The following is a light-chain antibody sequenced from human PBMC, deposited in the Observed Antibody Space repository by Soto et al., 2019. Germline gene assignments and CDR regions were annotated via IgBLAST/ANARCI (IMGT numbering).Light chain of an antibody. CDR3: QKYNIAPLFT. CDR1: QGISTY. CDR2: AAS. V-gene: IGKV1-27*01. J-gene: IGKJ3*01. Sequence: DIPMTQSPSSLSASVGVRVTITCRASQGISTYLAWYQQKPGKGPNLLIYAASALQAGVPSRFSGGGSGTEFTLTISRLQPEDVATYYCQKYNIAPLFTFGPGTKVDIK.